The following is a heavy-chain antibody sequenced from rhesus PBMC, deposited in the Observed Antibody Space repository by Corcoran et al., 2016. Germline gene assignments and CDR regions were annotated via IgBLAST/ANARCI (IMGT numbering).Heavy chain of an antibody. CDR2: ICYTGGSR. D-gene: IGHD5-42*01. V-gene: IGHV3S5*01. CDR3: AKVRDTVGTVPDY. J-gene: IGHJ4*01. CDR1: GFTFSSYG. Sequence: EVQLVETGGGLVQPGGSLRLSCAASGFTFSSYGMSWVRQAPGKGLEWVSGICYTGGSRYYEDSVKGRFTIARDNTKNTLSLQMNSLRAEDTAVYYCAKVRDTVGTVPDYWGQGVLVTVSS.